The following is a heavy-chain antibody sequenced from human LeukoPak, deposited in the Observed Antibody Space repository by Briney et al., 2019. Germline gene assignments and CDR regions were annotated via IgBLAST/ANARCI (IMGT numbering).Heavy chain of an antibody. V-gene: IGHV3-30-3*01. CDR3: ARDLMVRGVIIKCMDV. CDR2: ISYDGSNK. CDR1: GFTFSSYA. Sequence: GGSLRLSCAASGFTFSSYAMHWVRQAPGKGLEWVAVISYDGSNKYYADSVKGRFTISRDNSKNTLYLQMNSLRAEDTAVYYCARDLMVRGVIIKCMDVWGQGTTVTVSS. J-gene: IGHJ6*02. D-gene: IGHD3-10*01.